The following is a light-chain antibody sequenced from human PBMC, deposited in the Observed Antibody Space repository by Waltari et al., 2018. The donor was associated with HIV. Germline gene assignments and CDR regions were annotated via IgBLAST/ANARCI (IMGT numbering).Light chain of an antibody. CDR3: SSYTSSSTLEV. CDR1: SSDAGGYNY. CDR2: DVS. J-gene: IGLJ1*01. V-gene: IGLV2-14*01. Sequence: QSALTQPASVSGSPGQSITISCPGTSSDAGGYNYVSWYQQHPGKAPKLMIYDVSTRPSGVSNRFSGSKSGNTASLTISGLQAEDEADYYCSSYTSSSTLEVFGTGTKVTVL.